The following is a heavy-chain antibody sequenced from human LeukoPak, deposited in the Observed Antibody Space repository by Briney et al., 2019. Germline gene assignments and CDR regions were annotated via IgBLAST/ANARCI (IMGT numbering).Heavy chain of an antibody. CDR2: INHSGST. J-gene: IGHJ4*02. V-gene: IGHV4-34*01. D-gene: IGHD3-22*01. Sequence: SETLSLTCAVYGGSFSGYYWSWIRQPPGKGLEWIGEINHSGSTNYNPSLKSRVTISVDTSKNQFSLKLSSVIAADTAVYYCASSRDLDYYDSSGYYVDYWGQGTLVTVSS. CDR3: ASSRDLDYYDSSGYYVDY. CDR1: GGSFSGYY.